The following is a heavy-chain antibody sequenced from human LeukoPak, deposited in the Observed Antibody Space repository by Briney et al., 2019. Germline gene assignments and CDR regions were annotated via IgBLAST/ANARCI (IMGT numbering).Heavy chain of an antibody. D-gene: IGHD3-3*01. V-gene: IGHV3-20*04. CDR2: INWNGSGA. J-gene: IGHJ4*02. CDR3: ARSNVDFWSDY. Sequence: PGGSLRLSCAASGFTFDDYGMSWVRQAPGKGLEWVSGINWNGSGAGYADSVKGRFTISRDNAKNSLYLQMNSLRAEDTAVYYCARSNVDFWSDYWGQGTLVTVSS. CDR1: GFTFDDYG.